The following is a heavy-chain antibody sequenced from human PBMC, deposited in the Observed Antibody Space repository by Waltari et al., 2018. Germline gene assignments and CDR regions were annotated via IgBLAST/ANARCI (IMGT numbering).Heavy chain of an antibody. J-gene: IGHJ1*01. D-gene: IGHD4-17*01. V-gene: IGHV3-23*01. CDR3: AKGRVYGDHFQH. CDR2: ISGRGSST. Sequence: VQLFESGGRLVQPGGSLRLSCASSGFTFSIHDMTGVRQAPGKGLEWVSSISGRGSSTYYADSVKGRFTISRDNSNNTLYLQMNSLRAEDTAVYYCAKGRVYGDHFQHWGQGTLVTVSS. CDR1: GFTFSIHD.